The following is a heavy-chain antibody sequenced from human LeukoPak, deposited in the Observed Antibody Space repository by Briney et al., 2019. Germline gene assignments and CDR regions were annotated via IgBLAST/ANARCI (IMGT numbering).Heavy chain of an antibody. CDR3: ARARLLRYCHWLSTNWFDP. D-gene: IGHD3-9*01. CDR1: GYTFTGYY. V-gene: IGHV1-2*02. CDR2: INPNIGST. Sequence: ASVKVSCKASGYTFTGYYMHWVRQAPGQGLEWMGWINPNIGSTNYAQKFQGRVIMTRDASISTAYMELSRLRSDDTAVYYCARARLLRYCHWLSTNWFDPWGQGTLVTVSS. J-gene: IGHJ5*02.